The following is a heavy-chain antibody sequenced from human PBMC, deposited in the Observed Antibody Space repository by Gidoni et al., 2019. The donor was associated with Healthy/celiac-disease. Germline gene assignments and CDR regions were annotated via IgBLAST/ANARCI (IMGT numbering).Heavy chain of an antibody. J-gene: IGHJ4*02. CDR1: SYG. V-gene: IGHV3-33*01. Sequence: SYGMHWVRQAPGKGLEWVAVIWYDGSNKYYADSVKGRFTISRDNSKNTLYLQMNSLRAEDTAVYYCARDRAATFDYWGQGTLVTVSS. CDR3: ARDRAATFDY. D-gene: IGHD2-15*01. CDR2: IWYDGSNK.